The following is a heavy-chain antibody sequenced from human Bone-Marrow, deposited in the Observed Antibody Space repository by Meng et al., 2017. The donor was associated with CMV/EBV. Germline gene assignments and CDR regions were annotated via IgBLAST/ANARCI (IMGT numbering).Heavy chain of an antibody. Sequence: GESLKISCAASGFTFSSYAMSWVRQAPGKGLEWVSVIYSGGSSTYYADSVKGRFTISRDNSKNTLYLQMNSLRAEDTAVYYCAKEATPVGATNYWGQGTLATVSS. D-gene: IGHD1-26*01. CDR1: GFTFSSYA. CDR2: IYSGGSST. J-gene: IGHJ4*02. CDR3: AKEATPVGATNY. V-gene: IGHV3-23*03.